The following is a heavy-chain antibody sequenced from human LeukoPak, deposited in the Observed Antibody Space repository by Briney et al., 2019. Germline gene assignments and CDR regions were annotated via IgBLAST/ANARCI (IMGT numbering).Heavy chain of an antibody. V-gene: IGHV4-34*01. J-gene: IGHJ5*02. CDR3: AAGVVVTASRGDWFDP. CDR2: INHSGST. D-gene: IGHD2-21*02. Sequence: SETLSLTCAVYGGSFSGYYWSWIRQPPGKGLEWIGEINHSGSTNYNPPLKSRVTISVDTSKTQFSLKLSSGTAADTAVYYCAAGVVVTASRGDWFDPWGQGTLVTVSS. CDR1: GGSFSGYY.